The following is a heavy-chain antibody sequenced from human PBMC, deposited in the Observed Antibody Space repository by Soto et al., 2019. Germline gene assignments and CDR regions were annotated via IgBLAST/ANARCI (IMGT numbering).Heavy chain of an antibody. CDR2: ISSSSSTI. J-gene: IGHJ5*02. D-gene: IGHD3-10*01. Sequence: GGSLRLSCAASGFTFSSYSMNWVRQAPGKGLEWVSYISSSSSTIYYADSVKGRFTISRDNAKNSLYLQMNSLRDEYTAVYYCARGGYYGSGNWFDPWGQGTLVTVSS. V-gene: IGHV3-48*02. CDR3: ARGGYYGSGNWFDP. CDR1: GFTFSSYS.